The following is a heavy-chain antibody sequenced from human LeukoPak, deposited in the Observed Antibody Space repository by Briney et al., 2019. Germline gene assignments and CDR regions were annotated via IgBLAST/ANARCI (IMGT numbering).Heavy chain of an antibody. D-gene: IGHD3-10*01. CDR1: GYTFTGYW. Sequence: GESLKISCEGSGYTFTGYWIGWVRQMPEKGLEWMGIIYPGDSDTRYSPSFQGQVTISADKSISTAYLQWSSLKASDTAMYYRARGSGSYFAPDGAFDFWGQGTMVTVSS. V-gene: IGHV5-51*01. CDR3: ARGSGSYFAPDGAFDF. CDR2: IYPGDSDT. J-gene: IGHJ3*01.